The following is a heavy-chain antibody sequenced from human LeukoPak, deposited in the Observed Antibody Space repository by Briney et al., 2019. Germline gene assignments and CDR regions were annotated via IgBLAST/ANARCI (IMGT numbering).Heavy chain of an antibody. CDR1: GGSISSYY. D-gene: IGHD6-13*01. Sequence: SETLSLTCTVSGGSISSYYWSWIRQPPGKGLEWIGYIYYSGSTNYNPSLKSRVTISVDTSKNQFSLKLSSVTAADTAVYYCARSPYIRSARKYYFDYWGQGTLVTVSS. CDR2: IYYSGST. CDR3: ARSPYIRSARKYYFDY. J-gene: IGHJ4*02. V-gene: IGHV4-59*01.